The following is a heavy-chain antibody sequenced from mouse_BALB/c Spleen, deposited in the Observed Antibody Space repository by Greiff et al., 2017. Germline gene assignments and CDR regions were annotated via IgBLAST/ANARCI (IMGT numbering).Heavy chain of an antibody. J-gene: IGHJ4*01. CDR1: GFSLTSYG. Sequence: QVQLKESGPDLVAPSQSLSITCTVSGFSLTSYGVHWVRQPPGKGLEWLVVIWSDGSTTYNSALKSRLSISKDNSKSQVFLKMNSLQTDDTAMYYCARHALLPPYAMDYWGQGTSVTVSS. CDR2: IWSDGST. V-gene: IGHV2-6-2*01. D-gene: IGHD2-3*01. CDR3: ARHALLPPYAMDY.